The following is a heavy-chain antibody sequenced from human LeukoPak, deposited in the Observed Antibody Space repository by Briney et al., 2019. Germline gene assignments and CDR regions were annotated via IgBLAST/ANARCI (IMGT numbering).Heavy chain of an antibody. J-gene: IGHJ6*02. CDR3: ARDRLYCSGGSCYGVTYYYYGMDV. CDR2: ISWDGGST. V-gene: IGHV3-43*01. D-gene: IGHD2-15*01. Sequence: PGGSLRLSCAASGFTFDDYTMHWVRQTPGKGLEWVSLISWDGGSTYYADSVKGRFTISRDNSKDTLYLQMNSLRAEDTAVYYCARDRLYCSGGSCYGVTYYYYGMDVWGQGTTVTVSS. CDR1: GFTFDDYT.